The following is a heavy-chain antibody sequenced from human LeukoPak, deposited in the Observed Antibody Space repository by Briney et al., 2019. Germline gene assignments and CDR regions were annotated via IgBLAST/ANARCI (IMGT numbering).Heavy chain of an antibody. D-gene: IGHD6-13*01. Sequence: GGSLRLSCAASGFTFSSYSMNWVRQAPGKGLEWVSSISSSSSYIYYTDSVKGRFTISRDNAKNSLYLQMNSLRAEDTAVYYCAREGDSSSYSWFAFDIWGQGTMVTVSS. CDR2: ISSSSSYI. J-gene: IGHJ3*02. CDR3: AREGDSSSYSWFAFDI. CDR1: GFTFSSYS. V-gene: IGHV3-21*01.